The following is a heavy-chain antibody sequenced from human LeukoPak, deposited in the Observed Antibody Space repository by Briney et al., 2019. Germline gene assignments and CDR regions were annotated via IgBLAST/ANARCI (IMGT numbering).Heavy chain of an antibody. J-gene: IGHJ4*02. CDR2: ISSSSSYI. V-gene: IGHV3-21*01. CDR1: GYTFTSYS. Sequence: PGGSLRLSCAASGYTFTSYSMNWVRQAPGTGLEWGSSISSSSSYIYYADSVKGRFTISRDNAKNSLYLQMNSLRAEDTAVYYCARDFDVGDYWGQGTLVTVSS. CDR3: ARDFDVGDY.